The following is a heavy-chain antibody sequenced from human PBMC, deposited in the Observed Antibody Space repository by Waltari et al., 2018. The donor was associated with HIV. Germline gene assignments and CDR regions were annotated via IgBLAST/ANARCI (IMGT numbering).Heavy chain of an antibody. J-gene: IGHJ4*02. CDR2: IQHSGST. CDR1: GGSISSGNYY. CDR3: ARVSDSYGTVFEY. Sequence: QVQLQESGPGLVKSSQTLSLTCTVSGGSISSGNYYWNWNRQHPGKGLAWIGYIQHSGSTYYNPSLNSRVSISVNTSKNQFSLNLTSVTAADTAVYYCARVSDSYGTVFEYWGQGTLVSVSS. D-gene: IGHD3-10*01. V-gene: IGHV4-31*03.